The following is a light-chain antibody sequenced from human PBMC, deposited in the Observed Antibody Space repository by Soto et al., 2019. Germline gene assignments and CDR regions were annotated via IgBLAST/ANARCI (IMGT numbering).Light chain of an antibody. CDR1: QSVSSN. J-gene: IGKJ1*01. V-gene: IGKV3-15*01. CDR2: GAS. CDR3: QQYKNWPPRT. Sequence: EIVMTQSPATLSVSPGERATLSCRASQSVSSNLAWYQQKPGQAPRLLIYGASTRATGIPARFSGSGSGTEFPLTISSLQFEDFAVYFCQQYKNWPPRTFGQGTKVDIK.